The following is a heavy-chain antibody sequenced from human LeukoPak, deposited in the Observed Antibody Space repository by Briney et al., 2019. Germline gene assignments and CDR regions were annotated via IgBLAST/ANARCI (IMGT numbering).Heavy chain of an antibody. Sequence: GGSLRLSCAASGFTFSSYAMSWVRQAPGKGLEWVSAISGSGGSTYYADSVKGRFTISRDTSKSTVYLQMHSLRVDDAAVYFCAKGGIYGDCGAFWGQGTLVAVSS. CDR2: ISGSGGST. CDR1: GFTFSSYA. CDR3: AKGGIYGDCGAF. D-gene: IGHD4-17*01. J-gene: IGHJ4*02. V-gene: IGHV3-23*01.